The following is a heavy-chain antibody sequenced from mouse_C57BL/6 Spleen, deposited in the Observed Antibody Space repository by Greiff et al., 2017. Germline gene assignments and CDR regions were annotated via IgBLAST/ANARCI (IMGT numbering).Heavy chain of an antibody. CDR2: IYPGDGDT. CDR1: GYAFSSYW. CDR3: ARNYYGSSYAWYFDV. Sequence: VQLVESGAELVKPGASVKISCKASGYAFSSYWMNWVKQRPGKGLEWIGQIYPGDGDTNYNGKFKGKATLTADKSSSTAYMQLSSLTSEDSAVYFCARNYYGSSYAWYFDVWGTGTTVTVSS. D-gene: IGHD1-1*01. J-gene: IGHJ1*03. V-gene: IGHV1-80*01.